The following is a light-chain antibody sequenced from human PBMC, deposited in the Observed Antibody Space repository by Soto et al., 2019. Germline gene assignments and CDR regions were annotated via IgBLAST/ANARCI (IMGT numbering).Light chain of an antibody. CDR3: QQYNSYSPT. V-gene: IGKV1-5*01. CDR1: QSIRSW. J-gene: IGKJ2*01. Sequence: DIQMTQSPSTLSASVGDRVTITCRASQSIRSWLAWYQQKSGKAPKLLIYDASSLESGVPSRFSGSGSGTEFTLTISSLQPDDFATYYCQQYNSYSPTFGQGTKLEIK. CDR2: DAS.